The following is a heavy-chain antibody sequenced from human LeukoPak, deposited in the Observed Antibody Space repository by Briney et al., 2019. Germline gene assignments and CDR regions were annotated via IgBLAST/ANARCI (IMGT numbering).Heavy chain of an antibody. Sequence: PSETLSRTCAVYGGSFSGYYWSWIRQPPGKGLEWIGEINHSGSTNYDPSLKSRVTISVDTSKSQFSLKLSSVTAADTAVYYCARGRGGTVNYWGQGTLVTVSS. CDR3: ARGRGGTVNY. CDR2: INHSGST. V-gene: IGHV4-34*01. D-gene: IGHD4-17*01. CDR1: GGSFSGYY. J-gene: IGHJ4*02.